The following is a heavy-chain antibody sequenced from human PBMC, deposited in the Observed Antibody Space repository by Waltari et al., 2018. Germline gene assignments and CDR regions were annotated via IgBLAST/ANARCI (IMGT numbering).Heavy chain of an antibody. D-gene: IGHD5-18*01. V-gene: IGHV3-23*04. Sequence: EVQLVESGGGLVQPGGSLRLSCAASGFTFNNYAMSWVRQAPGKGLEWVSGFGGGGSSTYYADSVKGRFTISRDNSKSTLYLQMNSLRAEDTAVYYCAKGTVSYSRSPLDYWGQGTLVTVSS. J-gene: IGHJ4*02. CDR2: FGGGGSST. CDR1: GFTFNNYA. CDR3: AKGTVSYSRSPLDY.